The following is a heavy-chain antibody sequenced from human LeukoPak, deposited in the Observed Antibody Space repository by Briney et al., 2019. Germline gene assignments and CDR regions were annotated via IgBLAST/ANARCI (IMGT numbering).Heavy chain of an antibody. CDR2: ISGSGGST. CDR1: GFTFSSYA. Sequence: PGGSLRLSCAASGFTFSSYAMSWVRQAPGKGLEWVSAISGSGGSTYYADSVKGRFTISRDNFKNTLYLQMNSLRAEDTAVYYCAKDWTAIQLSPFDYWGQGTLVTVSS. CDR3: AKDWTAIQLSPFDY. V-gene: IGHV3-23*01. J-gene: IGHJ4*02. D-gene: IGHD5-18*01.